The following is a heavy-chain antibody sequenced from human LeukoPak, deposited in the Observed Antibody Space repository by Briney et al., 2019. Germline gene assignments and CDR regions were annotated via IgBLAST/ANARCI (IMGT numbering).Heavy chain of an antibody. CDR2: IYYSGST. CDR1: GGSISSYY. V-gene: IGHV4-59*12. CDR3: ARVPNGDFDY. D-gene: IGHD5-24*01. Sequence: PSETLSLTCTVSGGSISSYYWSWIRQPPGKGLEWIGYIYYSGSTNYNPSLKSRVTISVDTSKNQFSLKLSSVTAADTAVYYCARVPNGDFDYWGQGTLVTVSS. J-gene: IGHJ4*02.